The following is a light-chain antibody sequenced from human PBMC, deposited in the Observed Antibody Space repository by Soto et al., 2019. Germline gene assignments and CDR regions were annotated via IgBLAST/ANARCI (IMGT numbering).Light chain of an antibody. J-gene: IGLJ2*01. V-gene: IGLV1-47*01. CDR2: RNN. CDR1: SSNIGSNY. CDR3: AAWDDSLSGPCVV. Sequence: QAVVTQPPSASGTPGQRVTISCSGSSSNIGSNYVYWYQQLPGTAPKLLIYRNNLRPSGVPDRFSGSKSGTSASLAISGLRSEDEADYYCAAWDDSLSGPCVVFGGGTKLTVL.